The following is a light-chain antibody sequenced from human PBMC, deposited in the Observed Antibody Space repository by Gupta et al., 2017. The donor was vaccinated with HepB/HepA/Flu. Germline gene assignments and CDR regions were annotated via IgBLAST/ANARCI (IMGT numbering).Light chain of an antibody. J-gene: IGKJ2*01. V-gene: IGKV1-5*01. CDR2: EVS. CDR1: QSVSNW. CDR3: LQYNSYSLYA. Sequence: DIQITQSPSTLSASVGDRVTITCRASQSVSNWLAWDQQDPGRAPKHLISEVSTLESGVPSRFSGSRAGTEYTLTISGLQPEDFSTYYCLQYNSYSLYAFGQGTKLEIK.